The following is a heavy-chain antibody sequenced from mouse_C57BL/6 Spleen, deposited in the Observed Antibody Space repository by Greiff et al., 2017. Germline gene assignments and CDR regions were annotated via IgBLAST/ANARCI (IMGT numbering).Heavy chain of an antibody. CDR2: ISSGSSTI. D-gene: IGHD3-1*01. J-gene: IGHJ4*01. Sequence: EVMLVESGGGLVKPGGSLKLSCAASGFTFSDYGMHWVRQAPEKGLEWVAYISSGSSTIYYADTVKGRFTISRDNAKNTLFRQMTSLRAEDTAMYYCARSGGPYYYAMDYWGQGTSVTVSS. CDR3: ARSGGPYYYAMDY. V-gene: IGHV5-17*01. CDR1: GFTFSDYG.